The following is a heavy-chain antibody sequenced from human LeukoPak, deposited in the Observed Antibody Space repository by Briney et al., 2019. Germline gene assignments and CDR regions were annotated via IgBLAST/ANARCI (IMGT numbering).Heavy chain of an antibody. CDR2: IRYDGSNK. V-gene: IGHV3-30*02. CDR3: AKGRSEFVVVPAATDY. J-gene: IGHJ4*02. CDR1: GFTFSSYG. D-gene: IGHD2-2*01. Sequence: GGSLRLSCAASGFTFSSYGMHWVRQAPGKGLEWVAFIRYDGSNKYYADSVKGRFTISRENSKNTLYLQMNSLRAEDTAVYYCAKGRSEFVVVPAATDYWGQGTLVTVSS.